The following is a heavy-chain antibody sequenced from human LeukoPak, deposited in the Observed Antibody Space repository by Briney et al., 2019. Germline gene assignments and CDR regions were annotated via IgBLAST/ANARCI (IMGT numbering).Heavy chain of an antibody. CDR3: ARDCSVIWPENWFDP. Sequence: SETLSLTCTVSGGSISSYYWSWIRQPAGKGLEWIGRIYTSGSTNYNPSLKSRVTMSVDTSKNQFSLKLSSVTAADTAVYYCARDCSVIWPENWFDPWGQGTLVTVSS. CDR1: GGSISSYY. J-gene: IGHJ5*02. V-gene: IGHV4-4*07. CDR2: IYTSGST. D-gene: IGHD1-14*01.